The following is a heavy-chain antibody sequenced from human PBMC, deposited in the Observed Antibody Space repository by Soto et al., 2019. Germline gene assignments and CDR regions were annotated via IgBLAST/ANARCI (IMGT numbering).Heavy chain of an antibody. CDR1: GESIGSGGHY. J-gene: IGHJ5*02. Sequence: KPSETLSLTCSVSGESIGSGGHYWNWIRQRPEKGLEWIGYIYYSGSTHYNPSLRSRLTISLDTSKNQFSLKLSSVTAADTAVYYCARAGGIAVAEWFDPWGQGTLVTVSS. CDR2: IYYSGST. V-gene: IGHV4-31*03. D-gene: IGHD6-19*01. CDR3: ARAGGIAVAEWFDP.